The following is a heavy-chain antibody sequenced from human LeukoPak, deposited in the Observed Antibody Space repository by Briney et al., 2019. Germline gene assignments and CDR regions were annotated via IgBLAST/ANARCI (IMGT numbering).Heavy chain of an antibody. CDR2: VHYTGRT. V-gene: IGHV4-61*08. Sequence: PSETLSLTCTVSGGSISSGDYYWSWIRQPPGKGLEWIGYVHYTGRTDYNPSLKSRVTISIDTSKNQFSLRLSSVTAADTAVYYCARDSFSSSWPKWFDPWGQGILVAVSS. CDR1: GGSISSGDYY. CDR3: ARDSFSSSWPKWFDP. J-gene: IGHJ5*02. D-gene: IGHD6-13*01.